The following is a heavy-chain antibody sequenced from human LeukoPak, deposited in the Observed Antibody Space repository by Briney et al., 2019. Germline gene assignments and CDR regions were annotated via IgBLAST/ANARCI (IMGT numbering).Heavy chain of an antibody. J-gene: IGHJ4*02. CDR3: AKAPVTTCSGAYCYPFDY. CDR2: ISGSGGST. V-gene: IGHV3-23*01. D-gene: IGHD2-21*01. CDR1: GFTFSSYA. Sequence: GGSLRLSCAASGFTFSSYAMSWVRQAPGKGLEWVSAISGSGGSTYYADSVKGRFTISRDSSKDTLYLQMNRLRAEDAAVYYCAKAPVTTCSGAYCYPFDYWGQGTLVTVSS.